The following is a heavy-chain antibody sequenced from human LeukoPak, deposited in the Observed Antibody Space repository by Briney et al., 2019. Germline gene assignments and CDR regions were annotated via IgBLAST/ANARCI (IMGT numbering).Heavy chain of an antibody. D-gene: IGHD3-3*01. J-gene: IGHJ4*02. V-gene: IGHV4-34*01. CDR3: ASAPYYDFWSGYKWIDY. CDR1: GGSFSGYY. CDR2: INHSGST. Sequence: SETLSLTCAVYGGSFSGYYWSWIRQPPGKGLEWIGEINHSGSTNYNPPLKSRVTISVDTSKNQFSLKLSPVTAADTAMYYCASAPYYDFWSGYKWIDYWGQGTLVTVSS.